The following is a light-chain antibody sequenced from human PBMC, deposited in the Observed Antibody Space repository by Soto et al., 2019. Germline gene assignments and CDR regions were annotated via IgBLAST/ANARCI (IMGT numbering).Light chain of an antibody. V-gene: IGLV2-14*01. CDR1: SSDIGRYNY. J-gene: IGLJ1*01. CDR2: EVN. CDR3: SSYTSSSTYV. Sequence: QSVLTQPASVSGSPGQSITISCTGTSSDIGRYNYVSWFQQHPGKVPKLVIFEVNYRPSGVSDRFSGSKSGNTASLTITGLQAEDEADYYCSSYTSSSTYVFGTGTKVTV.